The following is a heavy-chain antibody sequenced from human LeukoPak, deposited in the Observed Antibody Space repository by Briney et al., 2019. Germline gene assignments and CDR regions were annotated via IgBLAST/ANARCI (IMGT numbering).Heavy chain of an antibody. D-gene: IGHD2-2*01. Sequence: PGGSLRLSCAASGFTFSNYGMHWVRQAPGKGLEWVAVISYDGSNKYYADSVKGRFAISRDNSKNTLYLQMNSLRAEGTAVYYCAKAYGYCTTTSCSHEEFDYWGQGTLVTVSS. CDR2: ISYDGSNK. CDR3: AKAYGYCTTTSCSHEEFDY. V-gene: IGHV3-30*18. J-gene: IGHJ4*02. CDR1: GFTFSNYG.